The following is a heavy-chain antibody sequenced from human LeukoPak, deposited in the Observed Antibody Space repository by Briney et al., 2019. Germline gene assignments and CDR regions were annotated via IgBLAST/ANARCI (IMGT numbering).Heavy chain of an antibody. Sequence: ASVKVSCKTSGYTFTGYYMHWVRQAPGQGLEWMGRIDPKSGGTKYAQRFQGRVTMTSDTSISTACMELSSLTSDDTAVYYCARDSRVSGDYWGQGTPVTVSS. CDR3: ARDSRVSGDY. CDR2: IDPKSGGT. CDR1: GYTFTGYY. D-gene: IGHD2/OR15-2a*01. V-gene: IGHV1-2*06. J-gene: IGHJ4*02.